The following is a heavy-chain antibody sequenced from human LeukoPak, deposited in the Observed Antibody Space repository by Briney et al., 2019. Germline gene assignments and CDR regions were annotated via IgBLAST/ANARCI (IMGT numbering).Heavy chain of an antibody. V-gene: IGHV3-7*04. CDR3: ARGDAFSGDH. CDR1: GFGFTNFW. J-gene: IGHJ4*02. CDR2: IHPEGNEK. Sequence: GGSLRLSCAVSGFGFTNFWMSWVRQAPGRGLEWVANIHPEGNEKYHVESVKGRFTISRDNTKNLLFLQMNGLRVEDTAVYYCARGDAFSGDHWGQGTLVTVSS.